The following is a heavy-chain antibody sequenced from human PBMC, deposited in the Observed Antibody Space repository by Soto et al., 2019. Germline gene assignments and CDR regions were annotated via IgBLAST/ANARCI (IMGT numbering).Heavy chain of an antibody. CDR3: ARSKYSENYRFSYYGMDV. CDR2: ISGTSTTI. J-gene: IGHJ6*02. V-gene: IGHV3-48*02. D-gene: IGHD1-26*01. CDR1: GFSFSTYS. Sequence: EVQLVESGGGLVQPGAALRLSCAASGFSFSTYSMNWVRQAPGKGLEWVSYISGTSTTIYYADSVKGRFTISRDNAKNTLYLQMNSLRDEDTAVDYCARSKYSENYRFSYYGMDVWGQGTTVTFSS.